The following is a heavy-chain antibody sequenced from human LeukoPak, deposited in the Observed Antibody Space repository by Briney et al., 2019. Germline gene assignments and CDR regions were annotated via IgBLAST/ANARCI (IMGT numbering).Heavy chain of an antibody. V-gene: IGHV5-51*01. D-gene: IGHD2-8*01. CDR3: ARRIGDIVLMMYDLNWFDP. J-gene: IGHJ5*02. CDR1: GYSFTSYW. Sequence: GESLKISCKGSGYSFTSYWIGWVRQMPGKGLEWMGIIYPGDSDTRYSPSFQGQVTISADKSISTAYLQWSSLKASDTAMYYCARRIGDIVLMMYDLNWFDPWGQGTLVTVSS. CDR2: IYPGDSDT.